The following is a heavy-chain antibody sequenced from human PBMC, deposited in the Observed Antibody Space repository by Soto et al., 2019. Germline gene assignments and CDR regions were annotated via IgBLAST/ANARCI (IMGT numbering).Heavy chain of an antibody. Sequence: PGGSLRLSCAASGFVFGHAAMNWVRQVPGKGLEWVSGIAWNSHNQVYADSVKGRFTISRDNAKDSLYLQMNNLRPEDTALYHCAKSLAGSVDPFDIWGQGTLVTVSS. CDR1: GFVFGHAA. V-gene: IGHV3-9*01. J-gene: IGHJ3*02. D-gene: IGHD6-19*01. CDR3: AKSLAGSVDPFDI. CDR2: IAWNSHNQ.